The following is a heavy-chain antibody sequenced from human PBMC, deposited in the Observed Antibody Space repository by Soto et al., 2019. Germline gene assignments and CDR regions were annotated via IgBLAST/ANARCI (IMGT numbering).Heavy chain of an antibody. V-gene: IGHV3-23*01. CDR3: AKGDVLMTTSGGWCNCFDP. CDR2: ISGSGGNT. CDR1: GFTFSTFA. Sequence: EVQLLESGGSLVQPGGSLRLSCAASGFTFSTFAMNWVRQAPGEGLERVSSISGSGGNTQYADSVKGRVTISRDNSKNTLYLQMNTLRAEDTAVYYWAKGDVLMTTSGGWCNCFDPWGQGTLVIVSS. J-gene: IGHJ5*02. D-gene: IGHD2-21*01.